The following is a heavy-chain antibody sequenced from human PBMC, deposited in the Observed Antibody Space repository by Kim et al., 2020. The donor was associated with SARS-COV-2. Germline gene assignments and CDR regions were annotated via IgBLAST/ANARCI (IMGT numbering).Heavy chain of an antibody. Sequence: SETLSLTCAVYGGSFSGYYWSWIRQPPGKGLEWIGEINHSGSTNYNPSLKSRVTISVDTSKNQFSLKLSSVTAADTAVYYCARFKYYYDSSGYYSFYFD. CDR1: GGSFSGYY. V-gene: IGHV4-34*01. J-gene: IGHJ4*01. CDR2: INHSGST. CDR3: ARFKYYYDSSGYYSFYFD. D-gene: IGHD3-22*01.